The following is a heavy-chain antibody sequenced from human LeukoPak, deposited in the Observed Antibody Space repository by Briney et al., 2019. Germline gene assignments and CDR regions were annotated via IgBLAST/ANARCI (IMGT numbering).Heavy chain of an antibody. V-gene: IGHV1-3*01. J-gene: IGHJ4*02. CDR2: INAGNGNT. CDR1: GYTFTSYA. Sequence: ASVKVSCTASGYTFTSYAMHWVRQAPGQRLEWMGWINAGNGNTKYSQKFQGRVTITRDTSASTAYMELSSLRSEDTAVYYCARAAAGLVFDYWGQGTLVTVSS. CDR3: ARAAAGLVFDY. D-gene: IGHD6-13*01.